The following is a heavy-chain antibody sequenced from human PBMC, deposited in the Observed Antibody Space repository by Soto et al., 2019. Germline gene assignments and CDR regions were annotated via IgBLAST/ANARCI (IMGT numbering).Heavy chain of an antibody. CDR2: INQGGSEK. D-gene: IGHD6-13*01. CDR3: ARDHVYSSTSRYYLYRLDV. J-gene: IGHJ6*02. V-gene: IGHV3-7*03. Sequence: GGSLRLSCAASGFTFSSYWMNWVRQAPGKGLEWVANINQGGSEKYYVDSVKGRFTISRNNANSSLFLQMNSLRAEHTALYYCARDHVYSSTSRYYLYRLDVWGQGTTGTVSS. CDR1: GFTFSSYW.